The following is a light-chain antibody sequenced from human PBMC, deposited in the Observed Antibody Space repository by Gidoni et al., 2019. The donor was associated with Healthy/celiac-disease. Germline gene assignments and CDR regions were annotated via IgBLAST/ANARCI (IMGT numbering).Light chain of an antibody. V-gene: IGKV3-11*01. J-gene: IGKJ4*01. Sequence: IVLTQSPATLSLSPGERATLSCRASQRVSSYLAWYQQKPGQPPRLLIYDASNRATGIPARFSGSGSGTDFTLTISSLEPEDFAVYYCQQRSNWPPRTFGGGTKVEIK. CDR3: QQRSNWPPRT. CDR1: QRVSSY. CDR2: DAS.